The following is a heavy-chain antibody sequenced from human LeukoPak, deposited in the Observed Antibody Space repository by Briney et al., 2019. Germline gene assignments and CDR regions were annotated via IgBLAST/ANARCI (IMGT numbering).Heavy chain of an antibody. CDR2: ISGSGGST. Sequence: PGGSLRLSCAASGFTFSSHGMSWVRQAPGKGLEWVSAISGSGGSTYYADSVKGRFTISRDNSKNTLYLQMNSLRAEDTAVYYCANIPAGYYYDSSGYLPPSYWGQGTLVTVSS. J-gene: IGHJ4*02. CDR1: GFTFSSHG. D-gene: IGHD3-22*01. CDR3: ANIPAGYYYDSSGYLPPSY. V-gene: IGHV3-23*01.